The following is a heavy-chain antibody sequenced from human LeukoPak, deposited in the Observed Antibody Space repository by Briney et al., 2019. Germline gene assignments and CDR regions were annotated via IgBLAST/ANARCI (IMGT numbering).Heavy chain of an antibody. J-gene: IGHJ4*02. V-gene: IGHV1-8*01. CDR1: GYTFTSYD. Sequence: ASVKVSCKASGYTFTSYDINWVRQAAGQGLEWRGWMNPNSGNTGYAQKFQGRGTMTRNTSISTAYMELSSLRSEDTAVYYCASGCGGLYYYDSSYTNFDYWGQGTLVTVSS. CDR2: MNPNSGNT. D-gene: IGHD3-22*01. CDR3: ASGCGGLYYYDSSYTNFDY.